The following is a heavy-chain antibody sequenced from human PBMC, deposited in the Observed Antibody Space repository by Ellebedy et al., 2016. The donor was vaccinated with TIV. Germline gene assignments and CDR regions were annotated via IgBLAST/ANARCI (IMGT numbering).Heavy chain of an antibody. Sequence: GGSLRLXCAASGFTVSNNYMNWVRQAPGKGLEWVSLIYSGGSTHYADSVKGRFTISRDNSKNTLYLQMNSLRAEDTAVYYCAKEWEGIKFDYWGQGTLVTVSS. CDR2: IYSGGST. CDR1: GFTVSNNY. CDR3: AKEWEGIKFDY. D-gene: IGHD1-26*01. V-gene: IGHV3-53*01. J-gene: IGHJ4*02.